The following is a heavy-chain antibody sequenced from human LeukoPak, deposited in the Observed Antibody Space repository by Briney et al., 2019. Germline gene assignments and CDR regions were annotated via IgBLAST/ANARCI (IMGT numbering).Heavy chain of an antibody. CDR3: ARQRAVAGNNDY. CDR2: IYHSGST. Sequence: SETLSLTCAVSGGSISSGGYSWSWIRQPPGKGLEWIGYIYHSGSTYYNPSLKSRVTISVDTSKNQFSLKLSSVTAADTAVYYCARQRAVAGNNDYWGQGTLVTVSS. J-gene: IGHJ4*02. D-gene: IGHD6-19*01. V-gene: IGHV4-30-2*01. CDR1: GGSISSGGYS.